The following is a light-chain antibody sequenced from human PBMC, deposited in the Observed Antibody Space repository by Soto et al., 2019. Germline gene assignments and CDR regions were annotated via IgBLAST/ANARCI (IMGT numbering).Light chain of an antibody. CDR2: EAS. Sequence: DIQMTQSPSTLSASVGDRVTITCQASQSISSWLAWHQQKPGKAPQLLIKEASTLESGVPSSFSGSGSGTEFILTINSLLPDDFATYYCQHSGAFGQGTTVDIK. V-gene: IGKV1-5*03. CDR1: QSISSW. CDR3: QHSGA. J-gene: IGKJ1*01.